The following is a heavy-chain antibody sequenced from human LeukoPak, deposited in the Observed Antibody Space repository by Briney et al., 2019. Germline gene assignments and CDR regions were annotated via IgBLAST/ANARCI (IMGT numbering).Heavy chain of an antibody. V-gene: IGHV3-33*01. D-gene: IGHD5-24*01. Sequence: GGSLRLSCAASGFTFSSYGMHWVRQAPGKGLEWVAVIWYDGSNKYYADSVKGRFTISRDNSKNTLYLQMNSLRAEDTAVYYCARGRDGYKFSYYYYGMDVWGQGTTVSVSS. J-gene: IGHJ6*02. CDR3: ARGRDGYKFSYYYYGMDV. CDR1: GFTFSSYG. CDR2: IWYDGSNK.